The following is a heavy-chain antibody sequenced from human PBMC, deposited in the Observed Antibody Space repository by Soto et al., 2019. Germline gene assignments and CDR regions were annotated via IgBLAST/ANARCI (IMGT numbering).Heavy chain of an antibody. V-gene: IGHV1-8*01. D-gene: IGHD6-6*01. Sequence: QVQLVQSGAEVKKPGASVKVSCKASGYTFTSYNINWVRQATGQGLEWMGWMNPNSGNTGYAQKFQGRVTMTRNTSISTAHMELSSLRSEDTAVYYCARAYSSSSGGYFQHWGQGTLVTVSS. CDR1: GYTFTSYN. CDR2: MNPNSGNT. J-gene: IGHJ1*01. CDR3: ARAYSSSSGGYFQH.